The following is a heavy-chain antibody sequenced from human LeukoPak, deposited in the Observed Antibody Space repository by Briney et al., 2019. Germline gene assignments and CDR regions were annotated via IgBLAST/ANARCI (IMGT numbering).Heavy chain of an antibody. CDR2: IYYSGST. CDR1: GGSINSYY. J-gene: IGHJ2*01. CDR3: ARSFLGDWYFDL. Sequence: SDPLSLTCTVSGGSINSYYWSWIRQPPGVGLEGIGYIYYSGSTNYNPSLKNRVTISVDTSKDQFSLRLTSVTAADTAMYYCARSFLGDWYFDLWGRGTLVTVSS. D-gene: IGHD1-26*01. V-gene: IGHV4-59*07.